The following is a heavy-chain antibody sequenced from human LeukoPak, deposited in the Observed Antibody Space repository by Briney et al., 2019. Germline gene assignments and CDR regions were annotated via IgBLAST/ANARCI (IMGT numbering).Heavy chain of an antibody. CDR3: AKESYYGYYGNWFDP. CDR2: ISGSGGST. J-gene: IGHJ5*02. D-gene: IGHD4-17*01. CDR1: GFTFSSHA. V-gene: IGHV3-23*01. Sequence: GGSLRLSCAASGFTFSSHAMSWVRQAPGKGLEWVSAISGSGGSTYYADSVKGRFTISRDNSKNTLYLQLNSLRAEDTAVYYLAKESYYGYYGNWFDPWGQGTLVTVSA.